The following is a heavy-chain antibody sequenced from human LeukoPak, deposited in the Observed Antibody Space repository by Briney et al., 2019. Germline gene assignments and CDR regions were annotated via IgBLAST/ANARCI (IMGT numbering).Heavy chain of an antibody. J-gene: IGHJ4*02. CDR2: ISSNGGST. Sequence: GGSLRLSCAASGFTFSSYAMHWVRQAPGKGLEYVSAISSNGGSTYYANSVKGRFTISRDNSKNTLYLQMGSLRAEDMAAYYCARDAGPYGDYGGGFDYWGQGTLVTVSS. D-gene: IGHD4-17*01. V-gene: IGHV3-64*01. CDR1: GFTFSSYA. CDR3: ARDAGPYGDYGGGFDY.